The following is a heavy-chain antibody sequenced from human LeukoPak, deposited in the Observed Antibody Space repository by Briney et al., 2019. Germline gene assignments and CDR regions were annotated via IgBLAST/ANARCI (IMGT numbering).Heavy chain of an antibody. CDR3: AKMDDYYGSGSSFDY. D-gene: IGHD3-10*01. CDR1: GFTFSSYG. CDR2: ISYDGSNK. V-gene: IGHV3-30*18. J-gene: IGHJ4*02. Sequence: GGSLRLSCAASGFTFSSYGMHWVRQAPGKGLEWVAVISYDGSNKHYADSVKGRFTISRDNSKNTLYLQMNSLRAEDTAVYYCAKMDDYYGSGSSFDYWGQGTLVTVSS.